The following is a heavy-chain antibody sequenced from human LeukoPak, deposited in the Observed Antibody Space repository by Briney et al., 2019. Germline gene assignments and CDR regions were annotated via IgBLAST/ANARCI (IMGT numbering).Heavy chain of an antibody. CDR1: EFTFNSYG. V-gene: IGHV3-30*18. CDR2: ISDDGNNK. D-gene: IGHD3-10*01. CDR3: AKPYYYGSGANYFDY. Sequence: PGRSLRLSCAASEFTFNSYGMHWVRQAPGKGLEWVAVISDDGNNKYYADSVKGRFTISRDNPKNTLFLQMNSLRAEDTAVYYCAKPYYYGSGANYFDYWGQGTLVTVSS. J-gene: IGHJ4*02.